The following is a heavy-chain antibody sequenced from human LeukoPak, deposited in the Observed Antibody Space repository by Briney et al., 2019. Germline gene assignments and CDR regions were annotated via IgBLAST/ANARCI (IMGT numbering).Heavy chain of an antibody. J-gene: IGHJ2*01. V-gene: IGHV3-64D*09. CDR1: GFTFSSSV. CDR3: VKDASGARVKWYFDL. Sequence: GGSLRLSCSASGFTFSSSVMHWVRQAPGKGLEYVSAISSNGGNTFYADSVKGRFTISRDNSKNTLYLQMSSLRAEDTAVYYCVKDASGARVKWYFDLWGRGTLVTVTS. D-gene: IGHD7-27*01. CDR2: ISSNGGNT.